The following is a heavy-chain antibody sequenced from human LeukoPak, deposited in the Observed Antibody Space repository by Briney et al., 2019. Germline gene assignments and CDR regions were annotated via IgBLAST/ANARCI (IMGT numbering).Heavy chain of an antibody. CDR2: ISYDGNNK. CDR3: ARSGTHWGLH. V-gene: IGHV3-30-3*01. CDR1: GFTFSSFA. J-gene: IGHJ4*02. Sequence: PGRSLRLSCAASGFTFSSFAMHWVRQAPCQGLEWVAVISYDGNNKYYADSVKGRFTISRDNSKNTLYLQMNSLRAEDTSVYYCARSGTHWGLHWGQGTLVTVSS. D-gene: IGHD1-1*01.